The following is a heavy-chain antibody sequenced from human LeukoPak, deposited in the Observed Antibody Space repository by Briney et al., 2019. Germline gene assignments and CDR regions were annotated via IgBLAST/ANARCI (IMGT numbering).Heavy chain of an antibody. V-gene: IGHV3-23*01. CDR1: GFTFANYA. CDR3: AKDARGYHRPIDS. D-gene: IGHD3-22*01. J-gene: IGHJ4*02. CDR2: IGGGGGNT. Sequence: PGGSLRLSCAASGFTFANYAMNWVRQAPGKGLEWVSGIGGGGGNTDYADSVRGRFPISRDNSKSTLCLQMSSLRAEDTAIYYCAKDARGYHRPIDSWGQGILVTVSS.